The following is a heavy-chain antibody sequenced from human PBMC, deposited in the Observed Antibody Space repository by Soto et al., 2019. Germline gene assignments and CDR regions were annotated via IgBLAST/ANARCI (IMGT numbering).Heavy chain of an antibody. CDR2: IWYDGSNK. CDR3: ARDRGVPAAFHGMDV. J-gene: IGHJ6*02. V-gene: IGHV3-33*01. CDR1: GFTFSSYG. Sequence: QVQLVESGGGVVQPGRSLRLSCAASGFTFSSYGMHWVRRAPGKGLEWVAVIWYDGSNKYYADSVKGRFTISRDNSKNTLYLQMNSLRAEDTAVYYCARDRGVPAAFHGMDVWGQGTTVTVSS. D-gene: IGHD2-2*01.